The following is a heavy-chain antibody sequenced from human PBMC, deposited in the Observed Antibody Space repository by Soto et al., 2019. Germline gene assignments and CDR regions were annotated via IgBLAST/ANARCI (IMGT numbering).Heavy chain of an antibody. V-gene: IGHV3-23*01. Sequence: EVQLLESGGGLVQPGGSLRLSCAASGFTFSSYAMSWVRQAPGKGLEWVSAISGSGGSTYYADSVKGRFTISRDNSKNTLYLQMNSLRAEDTAVYYCAKDGDEWALHLGELSLYDGYYYYYYMDVWGKGTTVTVSS. CDR1: GFTFSSYA. CDR2: ISGSGGST. CDR3: AKDGDEWALHLGELSLYDGYYYYYYMDV. D-gene: IGHD3-16*02. J-gene: IGHJ6*03.